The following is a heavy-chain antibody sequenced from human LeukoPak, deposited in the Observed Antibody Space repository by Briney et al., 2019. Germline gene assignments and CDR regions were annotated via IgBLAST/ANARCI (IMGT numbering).Heavy chain of an antibody. J-gene: IGHJ4*02. CDR2: IIPIGGTT. D-gene: IGHD3-22*01. CDR1: GGTFSSYS. Sequence: ASVKVSCKASGGTFSSYSISWVRQAPGQGLVWVGGIIPIGGTTNYAQKFQGRVTITADESTSTAYMELSSLRSDDTAVYYCARVTVGRSYYDSMLIDYWGQGTLVTVSS. CDR3: ARVTVGRSYYDSMLIDY. V-gene: IGHV1-69*13.